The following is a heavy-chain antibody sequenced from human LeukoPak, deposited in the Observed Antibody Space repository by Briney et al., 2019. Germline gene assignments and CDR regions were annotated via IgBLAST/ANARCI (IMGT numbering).Heavy chain of an antibody. Sequence: ASVKVSCKASGYTFTTDYYIHWVRQVAGQGLEWMGRINPNDGDVRYAQKFQGRVTMTRDTSISIAYMELSSLRYDDTAVYFCARDPRPAIAHSGSDYWGQGTLVTVSS. J-gene: IGHJ4*01. CDR3: ARDPRPAIAHSGSDY. CDR2: INPNDGDV. D-gene: IGHD3-10*01. V-gene: IGHV1-2*06. CDR1: GYTFTTDYY.